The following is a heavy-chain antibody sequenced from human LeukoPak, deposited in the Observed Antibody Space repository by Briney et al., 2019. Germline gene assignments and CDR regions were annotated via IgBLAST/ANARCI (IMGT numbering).Heavy chain of an antibody. Sequence: SVKVSCKASGGTFSSYAISWVRQAPGQGLEWMGGITPIFGTANYAQKFQGRVTITADESTSTAYMELSSLRSEDTAVYYCARESIAARPRIDYWGQGTLVTVSS. CDR1: GGTFSSYA. D-gene: IGHD6-6*01. CDR3: ARESIAARPRIDY. V-gene: IGHV1-69*13. J-gene: IGHJ4*02. CDR2: ITPIFGTA.